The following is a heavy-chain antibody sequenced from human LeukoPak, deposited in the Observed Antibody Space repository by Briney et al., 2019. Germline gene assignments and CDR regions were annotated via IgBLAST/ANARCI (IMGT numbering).Heavy chain of an antibody. D-gene: IGHD1-26*01. V-gene: IGHV4-61*02. CDR1: SGSISSGSYY. Sequence: PSETLSLTCTVSSGSISSGSYYWSWIRQPAGKGLEWIGRIYTSGSTNYNPSLKSRVTISVDTSKNQFSLKLSSVTAADTAVYYCARGLVGALFDYWGQGTLVTVSS. J-gene: IGHJ4*02. CDR2: IYTSGST. CDR3: ARGLVGALFDY.